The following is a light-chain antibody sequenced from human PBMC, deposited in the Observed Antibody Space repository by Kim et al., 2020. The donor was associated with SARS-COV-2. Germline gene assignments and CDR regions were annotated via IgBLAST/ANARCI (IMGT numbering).Light chain of an antibody. J-gene: IGKJ4*01. V-gene: IGKV3-20*01. CDR3: QQYGSSPLT. CDR1: QSVGSNY. CDR2: GAS. Sequence: SPGERATLSCRASQSVGSNYLAWYQQKPGQAPRLLIYGASNRATGIPDRFSGSGSGTDFTLAISRLEPEDFAVYYCQQYGSSPLTFGGGTKVDIK.